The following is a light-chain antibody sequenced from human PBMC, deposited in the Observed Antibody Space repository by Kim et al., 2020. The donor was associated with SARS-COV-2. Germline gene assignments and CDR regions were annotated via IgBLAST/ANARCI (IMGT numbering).Light chain of an antibody. V-gene: IGKV1-39*01. CDR1: QRISSY. CDR3: QQSNNTPPT. CDR2: AAS. J-gene: IGKJ1*01. Sequence: ASVGDRGTITWRASQRISSYLNWYQKKPGKAPKLLINAASSLQSGVPSRFSGSGSGTDFTLTSSSLQPEDVATYYCQQSNNTPPTFGQGTKVDIK.